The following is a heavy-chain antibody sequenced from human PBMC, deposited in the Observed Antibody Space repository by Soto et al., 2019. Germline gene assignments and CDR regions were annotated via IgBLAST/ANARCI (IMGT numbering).Heavy chain of an antibody. D-gene: IGHD5-18*01. CDR1: GYTFTSYG. Sequence: ASVKVSCKASGYTFTSYGISWVRQAPGQGLEWMGWISAYNGNTNYAQKLQGRVTMTTDTSTSTAYMELRNLRSDDTAVYYCARWDMVTNYYYYYGMDVWGQGTTVTVSS. CDR2: ISAYNGNT. J-gene: IGHJ6*02. V-gene: IGHV1-18*04. CDR3: ARWDMVTNYYYYYGMDV.